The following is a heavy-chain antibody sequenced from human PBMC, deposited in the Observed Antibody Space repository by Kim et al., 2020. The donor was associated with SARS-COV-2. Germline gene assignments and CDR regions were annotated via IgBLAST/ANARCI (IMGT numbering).Heavy chain of an antibody. CDR1: GGSISSSSYY. Sequence: SETLSHTCTVSGGSISSSSYYWGWIRQPPGKGLEWIGSIYYSGSTYYNPSLKSRVTISVDTSKNQFSLKLSSVTAADTAVYYCARSDGSGSYSPPITFD. CDR3: ARSDGSGSYSPPITFD. CDR2: IYYSGST. V-gene: IGHV4-39*01. D-gene: IGHD3-10*01. J-gene: IGHJ4*01.